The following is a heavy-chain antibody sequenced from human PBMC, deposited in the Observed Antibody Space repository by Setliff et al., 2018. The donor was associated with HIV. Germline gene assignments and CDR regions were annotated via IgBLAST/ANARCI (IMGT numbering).Heavy chain of an antibody. V-gene: IGHV2-5*01. D-gene: IGHD6-19*01. J-gene: IGHJ4*02. CDR1: GFSLTTSGVG. CDR3: AHNRDHSTGPYFYDY. Sequence: SGPTLVNPTQALTLTCTFSGFSLTTSGVGVGWIRQPPGEALEWLALIYWNDDKRYNLSLKSRLTVTKDTSKKEVVVTMTNMDPVDTATYYCAHNRDHSTGPYFYDYWGQGTRVTVSS. CDR2: IYWNDDK.